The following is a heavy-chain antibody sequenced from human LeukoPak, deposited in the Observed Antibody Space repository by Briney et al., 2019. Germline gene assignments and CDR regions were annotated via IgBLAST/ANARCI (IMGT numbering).Heavy chain of an antibody. CDR1: AFTFPTYG. J-gene: IGHJ6*04. V-gene: IGHV3-23*01. D-gene: IGHD3-16*01. CDR3: AAKTRLSAVTSYYYADV. Sequence: GGSLRLSCAASAFTFPTYGMIWVRQAPGKGLEWVSSITESGDNTYYADSVKGRFTISRDNSKNTLYLQMNSLRAEDTAVYYCAAKTRLSAVTSYYYADVWGKGTTATVSS. CDR2: ITESGDNT.